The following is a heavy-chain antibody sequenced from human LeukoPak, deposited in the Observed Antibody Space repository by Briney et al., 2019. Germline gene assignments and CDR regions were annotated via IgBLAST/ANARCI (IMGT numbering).Heavy chain of an antibody. CDR3: ARDLRPASTVVIPGEFDF. Sequence: ASVKVSCKASGYTFTSYYMHWVRQAPGQGLEWMGWINPNTGGTNFAQRFQGRVTMTRDMSIRTTYMDLSRLTSDDTAVYYCARDLRPASTVVIPGEFDFWAQGTLVTVSS. V-gene: IGHV1-2*02. D-gene: IGHD4-23*01. CDR1: GYTFTSYY. CDR2: INPNTGGT. J-gene: IGHJ4*02.